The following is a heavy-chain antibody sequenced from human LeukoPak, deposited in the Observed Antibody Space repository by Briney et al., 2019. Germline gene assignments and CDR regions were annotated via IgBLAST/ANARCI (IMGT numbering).Heavy chain of an antibody. D-gene: IGHD4-23*01. J-gene: IGHJ4*02. CDR2: INHSGST. CDR3: ARGRMVTRDFDY. Sequence: SETLSLTCAVYGESFSGYYWSWIRQPPGKGLEWIGEINHSGSTNYNPSLKSRVTISVDTSKNQFSLKLSSVTAADTAVYYCARGRMVTRDFDYWGQGTLVTVSS. V-gene: IGHV4-34*01. CDR1: GESFSGYY.